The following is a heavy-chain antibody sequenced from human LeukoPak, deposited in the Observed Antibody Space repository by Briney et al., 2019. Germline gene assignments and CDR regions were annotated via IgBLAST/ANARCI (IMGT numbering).Heavy chain of an antibody. V-gene: IGHV3-30*02. Sequence: GGALRVSCAASGFSFSSYGMYWVRQAPGKGLEGVGFIRYEGSDKYYADSVKGRFTISRDNSKTTLYLQMNSMSAEDTAAYYCDKAYGWEASYSMDVWGQGTTVTISS. CDR2: IRYEGSDK. CDR1: GFSFSSYG. CDR3: DKAYGWEASYSMDV. D-gene: IGHD1-26*01. J-gene: IGHJ6*03.